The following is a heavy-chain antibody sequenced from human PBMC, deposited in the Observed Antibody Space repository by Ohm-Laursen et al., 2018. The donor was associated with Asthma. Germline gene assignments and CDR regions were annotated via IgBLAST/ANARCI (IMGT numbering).Heavy chain of an antibody. D-gene: IGHD4-11*01. CDR3: ARSTVGDAFDI. CDR1: GGSISSGGYS. CDR2: IYHSGST. Sequence: TLSLTCAVSGGSISSGGYSWSWIRQPPGKGLEWIGYIYHSGSTYYNPSLKSRVTISVDRSKNQFSLKLSSVTAADTAVYYCARSTVGDAFDIWGQGTMVTVSS. J-gene: IGHJ3*02. V-gene: IGHV4-30-2*01.